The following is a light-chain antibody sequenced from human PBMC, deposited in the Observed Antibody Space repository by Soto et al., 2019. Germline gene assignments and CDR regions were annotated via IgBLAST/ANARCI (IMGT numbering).Light chain of an antibody. CDR2: DAS. J-gene: IGKJ1*01. CDR1: QSISSW. CDR3: QQYNSYLWT. Sequence: DIQMTQSPSTLSASVGDRVTITCRASQSISSWLAWYQQKPGKAPKLLIYDASSLESGVPSRFSGSGSGTEFTLNISSLQHDDFATYYCQQYNSYLWTCGQGTKVEIK. V-gene: IGKV1-5*01.